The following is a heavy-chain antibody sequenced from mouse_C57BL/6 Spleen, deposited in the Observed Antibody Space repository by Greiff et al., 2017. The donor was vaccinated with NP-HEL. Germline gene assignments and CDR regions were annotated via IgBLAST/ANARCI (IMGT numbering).Heavy chain of an antibody. Sequence: EVHLVESVAALVRPGASVKLSCTASGFNIKNTYMHGVKQRPEQGLEWIGRIDPANGNTKYAPKFQGKATITADTSSNSASLQLSSLTSEDTAIYYCARDRRNAMDYWGQGTSVTVSS. D-gene: IGHD2-14*01. CDR3: ARDRRNAMDY. V-gene: IGHV14-3*01. CDR2: IDPANGNT. J-gene: IGHJ4*01. CDR1: GFNIKNTY.